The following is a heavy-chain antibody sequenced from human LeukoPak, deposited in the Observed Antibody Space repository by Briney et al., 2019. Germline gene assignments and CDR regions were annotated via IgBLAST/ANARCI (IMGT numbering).Heavy chain of an antibody. D-gene: IGHD1-26*01. Sequence: GESLKISCKGSGYSFTSYWIGWVRQMPGKGLEWMGIIYPADSDTEYSPSFQGQVTISADKSINTAYLQWSSLRASDTARYYCARLLVGATNGNVDSWGQGTLVTVSS. CDR1: GYSFTSYW. V-gene: IGHV5-51*01. CDR3: ARLLVGATNGNVDS. J-gene: IGHJ4*02. CDR2: IYPADSDT.